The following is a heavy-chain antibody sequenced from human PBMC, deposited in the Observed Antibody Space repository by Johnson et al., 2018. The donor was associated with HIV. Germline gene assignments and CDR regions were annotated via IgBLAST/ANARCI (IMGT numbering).Heavy chain of an antibody. Sequence: VQLVESGGGVVQPGGSLRLSCAASGFTFADYGMPWVRQPPGKGLERVAFIRYAVSSKSYADSVKGRFTISRDNSKNTLYLQMNSLRAEDTAVYYCAKDRWVGVGDAFDIWGQGTMVTVSA. J-gene: IGHJ3*02. CDR1: GFTFADYG. D-gene: IGHD2-15*01. CDR3: AKDRWVGVGDAFDI. CDR2: IRYAVSSK. V-gene: IGHV3-30*02.